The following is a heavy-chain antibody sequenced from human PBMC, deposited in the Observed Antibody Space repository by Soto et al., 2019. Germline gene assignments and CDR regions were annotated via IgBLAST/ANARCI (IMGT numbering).Heavy chain of an antibody. V-gene: IGHV3-23*01. CDR1: GFTFSSFA. Sequence: EVQLLESGGGLVQPGGSLRLSCAASGFTFSSFAMSWVRQAPGKGLEWVSAISGGGGSTYYADSVKGRFTISRDNSKNTLYLQMNSLRAEETAVYYCARDLTTVTTFDYYYGMDVWGQGTTVTVSS. J-gene: IGHJ6*02. CDR2: ISGGGGST. D-gene: IGHD4-17*01. CDR3: ARDLTTVTTFDYYYGMDV.